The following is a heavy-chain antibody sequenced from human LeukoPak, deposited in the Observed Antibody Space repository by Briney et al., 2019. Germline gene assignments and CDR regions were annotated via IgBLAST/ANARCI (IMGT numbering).Heavy chain of an antibody. Sequence: GASVKVSCKASGYTFTCYYMHWVRQAPGQGLEWMGWINPNSGGTNYAQKFQGRVTMTRDTSISTAYMELSRLRSDDTAVYYCASQLAPWGLTIDYWGQGTLVTVSS. V-gene: IGHV1-2*02. CDR2: INPNSGGT. CDR1: GYTFTCYY. J-gene: IGHJ4*02. CDR3: ASQLAPWGLTIDY. D-gene: IGHD7-27*01.